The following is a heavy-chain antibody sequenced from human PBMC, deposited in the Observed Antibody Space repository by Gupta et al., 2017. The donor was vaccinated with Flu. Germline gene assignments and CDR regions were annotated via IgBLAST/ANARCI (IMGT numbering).Heavy chain of an antibody. J-gene: IGHJ3*02. V-gene: IGHV3-23*01. CDR1: EFIFSNYA. D-gene: IGHD3-22*01. CDR3: AKHHRRGSSGYLSAFGI. Sequence: EVQLLESGGGLVQPGGSLRLSCAASEFIFSNYAMSWVRQAPGKGLEWVSTITLSGAKTYSADSVKGRFTISRDNSKNTLYLQMNSLRAEDTAVYYCAKHHRRGSSGYLSAFGIWGQGTMVTVS. CDR2: ITLSGAKT.